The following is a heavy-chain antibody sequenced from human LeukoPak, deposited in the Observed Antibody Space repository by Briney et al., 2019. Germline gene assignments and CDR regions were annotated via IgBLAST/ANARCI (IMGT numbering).Heavy chain of an antibody. V-gene: IGHV3-23*01. CDR2: ISGSGGST. J-gene: IGHJ5*02. CDR3: AKGPNSAATGYLNWFDP. CDR1: GFTFSSYA. D-gene: IGHD2-15*01. Sequence: SGGSLRLSCAASGFTFSSYAMSWVRQAPGKGLEWVSGISGSGGSTYYADSVRGRFTISRDNSKNTLFLQMNSLRADDTAVYYCAKGPNSAATGYLNWFDPWGQGTLVTVSS.